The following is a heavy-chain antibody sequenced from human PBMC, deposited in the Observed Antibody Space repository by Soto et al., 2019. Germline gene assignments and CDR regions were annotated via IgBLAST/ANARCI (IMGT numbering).Heavy chain of an antibody. CDR3: ARGWDSGSAAFDY. D-gene: IGHD1-26*01. Sequence: SETLSLTCTVSGGSIISSGFSWSWIRQPPGRGLEWIGYVYHTGSTYHNPSLKSRVTISVDTSKNQFSLKLSSVTAADTAVYYCARGWDSGSAAFDYWGQGTLVTVSS. CDR1: GGSIISSGFS. CDR2: VYHTGST. J-gene: IGHJ4*02. V-gene: IGHV4-30-2*01.